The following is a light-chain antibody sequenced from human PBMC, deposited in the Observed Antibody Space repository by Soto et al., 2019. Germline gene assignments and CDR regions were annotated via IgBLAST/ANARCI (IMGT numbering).Light chain of an antibody. CDR1: EDVSQW. CDR2: KAS. CDR3: QQYDSYSYT. V-gene: IGKV1-5*03. Sequence: IWMTQSPSTLSASVGDTVTITCRATEDVSQWLAWYQQKPGQAPKLLIYKASTLETGVPSRFSGRASGTEFILTIRDLQPDDFATYYRQQYDSYSYTFGQGTKVDIK. J-gene: IGKJ2*01.